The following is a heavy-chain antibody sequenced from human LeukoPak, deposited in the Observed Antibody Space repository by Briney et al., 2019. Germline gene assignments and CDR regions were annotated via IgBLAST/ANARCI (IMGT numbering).Heavy chain of an antibody. J-gene: IGHJ5*02. V-gene: IGHV4-34*01. CDR1: GGSFSGHY. D-gene: IGHD6-13*01. CDR2: INHSGST. CDR3: ARGGRGTYSSSWHRAGNWFDP. Sequence: PSETLSLTCAVYGGSFSGHYWSWIRQPPGKGLEWMGEINHSGSTNYNPSLKSRVTISVDTSKNQFSPKLSSVTAADTAVYYCARGGRGTYSSSWHRAGNWFDPWGQGTLVTVSS.